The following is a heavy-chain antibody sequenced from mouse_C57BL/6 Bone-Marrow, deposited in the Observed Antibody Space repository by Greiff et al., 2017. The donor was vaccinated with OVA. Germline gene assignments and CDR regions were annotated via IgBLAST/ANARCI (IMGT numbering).Heavy chain of an antibody. J-gene: IGHJ4*01. CDR2: ISSGGSYT. Sequence: EVKLMESGGDLVKPGGSLKLSCAASGFTFSSYGMSWVRQTPDKRLEWVATISSGGSYTYYPDSVKGRFTISRDNAKNTLYLQMSSLKSEDTAMYYCARYDYWGQGTSVTVSS. V-gene: IGHV5-6*01. CDR3: ARYDY. CDR1: GFTFSSYG.